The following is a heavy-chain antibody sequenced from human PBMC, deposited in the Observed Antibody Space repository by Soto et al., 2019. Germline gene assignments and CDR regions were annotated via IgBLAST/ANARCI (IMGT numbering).Heavy chain of an antibody. CDR3: XXXXXXXXXXXXXYYYGMDV. J-gene: IGHJ6*02. Sequence: QVQLVQSGAEVKKPGSSVKVSCKASGGTFSSYAISWVRQAPGQGLEWMGGIIPIFGTANYAQKFQGRVTITADESTGTAXMGRXXXXXXXXXXXXXXXXXXXXXXXXXXYYYGMDVWGQGTTVTVSS. V-gene: IGHV1-69*01. CDR2: IIPIFGTA. CDR1: GGTFSSYA.